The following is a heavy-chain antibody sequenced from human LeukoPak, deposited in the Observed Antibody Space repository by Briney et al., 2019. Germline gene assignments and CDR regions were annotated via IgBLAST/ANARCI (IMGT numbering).Heavy chain of an antibody. J-gene: IGHJ4*02. CDR2: IKQDGSEK. D-gene: IGHD3-22*01. CDR1: GFTFSSYW. V-gene: IGHV3-7*01. Sequence: GGSLRLSCAASGFTFSSYWMSWVRQAPGKGLEWVANIKQDGSEKYYVDSVKGRFTISRDNAKNSLYLQMNSLRAEDTAVYYCARVGGGYYDSSGYYYGERYYFDYWGQGTLVTVSS. CDR3: ARVGGGYYDSSGYYYGERYYFDY.